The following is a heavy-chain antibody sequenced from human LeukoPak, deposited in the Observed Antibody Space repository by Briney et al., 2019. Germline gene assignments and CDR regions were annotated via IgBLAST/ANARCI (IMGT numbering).Heavy chain of an antibody. CDR3: AKDMGGSLNY. V-gene: IGHV3-9*01. J-gene: IGHJ4*02. CDR2: ISWNSGSI. CDR1: GFTFDDYA. Sequence: GRSLRLSCAASGFTFDDYAMHWVRQAPGKGLEWVSGISWNSGSIGYADSVKGRFTISRDNAKNSLYLQMNSLRAEDTALYYCAKDMGGSLNYWGQGTLVTVSS. D-gene: IGHD2-15*01.